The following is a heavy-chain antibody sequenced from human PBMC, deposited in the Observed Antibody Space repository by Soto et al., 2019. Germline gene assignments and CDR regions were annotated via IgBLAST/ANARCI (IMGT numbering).Heavy chain of an antibody. CDR3: ARGGPPTSNWFDP. CDR2: IYSGGST. D-gene: IGHD1-26*01. V-gene: IGHV3-66*01. J-gene: IGHJ5*02. CDR1: GFTVSNNY. Sequence: EVQLVESGGGLVQPGGSLRLSCAASGFTVSNNYINWVRQAPGKGLEGVSVIYSGGSTYYADSVKGRFTISRDNSKNTLYLQMNGLRAEDTAVYYCARGGPPTSNWFDPWGQGTLVTVSS.